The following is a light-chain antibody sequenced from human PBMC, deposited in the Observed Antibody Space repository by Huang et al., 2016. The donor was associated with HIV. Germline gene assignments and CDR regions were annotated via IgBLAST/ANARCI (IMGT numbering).Light chain of an antibody. CDR2: AAS. Sequence: DIQMTQSPSSLSASVGDRVTITCRASQSISNYLNWYQQKPGKAPKRLIYAASSLQSGVPSRFSGSASGTDFTLTISSLQREDFATYYCQQSYSSPFTFGPGTKVDIK. V-gene: IGKV1-39*01. J-gene: IGKJ3*01. CDR3: QQSYSSPFT. CDR1: QSISNY.